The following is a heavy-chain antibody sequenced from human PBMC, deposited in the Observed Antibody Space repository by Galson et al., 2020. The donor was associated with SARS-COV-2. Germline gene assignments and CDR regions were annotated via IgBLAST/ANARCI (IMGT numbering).Heavy chain of an antibody. CDR3: ARAAQYSSSWGWVFDY. V-gene: IGHV3-13*01. Sequence: TGGSLRLSCAASGFTFSSYDMHWVRQAKGKGLEWVSAIGTAGDTYYPGSVKGRFTISRENAKNSLYLQMNSLRAGDTAVYYCARAAQYSSSWGWVFDYWGQGTLVTVSS. D-gene: IGHD6-6*01. J-gene: IGHJ4*02. CDR1: GFTFSSYD. CDR2: IGTAGDT.